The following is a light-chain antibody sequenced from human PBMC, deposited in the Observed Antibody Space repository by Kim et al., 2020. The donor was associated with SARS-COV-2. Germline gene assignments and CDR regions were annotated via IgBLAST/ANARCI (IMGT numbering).Light chain of an antibody. V-gene: IGKV1-5*03. Sequence: YASVGDRVTITCRASETISNWLAWYQQKPGKAPNLLIYLASTLESGVPSRFSGSGSGTEFTLTITSLQPDDFATYYCQHYIRFPYTFGQGTKLEI. J-gene: IGKJ2*01. CDR2: LAS. CDR3: QHYIRFPYT. CDR1: ETISNW.